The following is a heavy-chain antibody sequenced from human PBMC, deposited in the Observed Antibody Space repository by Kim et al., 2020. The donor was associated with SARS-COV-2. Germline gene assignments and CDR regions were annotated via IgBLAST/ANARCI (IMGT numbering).Heavy chain of an antibody. J-gene: IGHJ6*02. CDR1: GYTFTSYA. CDR2: INAGNGNT. D-gene: IGHD6-19*01. Sequence: ASVKVSCKASGYTFTSYAMHWVRQAPGQRLEWMGWINAGNGNTKYSQKFQGRVTITRDTSASTAYMELSSLRSEDTAVYYCARVSQWLIQKWSYYYYGMDVWGQGTTVTVSS. V-gene: IGHV1-3*01. CDR3: ARVSQWLIQKWSYYYYGMDV.